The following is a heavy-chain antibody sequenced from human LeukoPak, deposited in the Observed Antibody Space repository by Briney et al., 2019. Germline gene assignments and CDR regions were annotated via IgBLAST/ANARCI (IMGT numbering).Heavy chain of an antibody. CDR2: IYWDDDK. J-gene: IGHJ4*02. CDR3: AHRSVAMIRGALFDY. CDR1: GFLLTTRGQG. Sequence: SVVTLVNPTQTLTLTCTFAGFLLTTRGQGVGWISQPPGKALEWLALIYWDDDKRHSPSLKSRLTITKDTSKNQVVLTMTNMDPVDTATYYCAHRSVAMIRGALFDYWGQGTLVTVSS. V-gene: IGHV2-5*02. D-gene: IGHD3-10*01.